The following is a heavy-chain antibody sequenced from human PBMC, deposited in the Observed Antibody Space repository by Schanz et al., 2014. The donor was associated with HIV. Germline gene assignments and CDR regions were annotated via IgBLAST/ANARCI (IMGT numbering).Heavy chain of an antibody. CDR3: AKDRNYYDSRFLGKGNYYYYYGMDV. J-gene: IGHJ6*02. Sequence: QVHLVESGGGVVQPGRSLRLSCVASGFSFDSFGMHWVRQAPGKGLEWVGVISYDGTKKHYADSVKGRFTISRDNSKNSLYLVIKSLRAEDAAVYYCAKDRNYYDSRFLGKGNYYYYYGMDVWGQGTTVTVSS. V-gene: IGHV3-30*18. CDR1: GFSFDSFG. D-gene: IGHD3-22*01. CDR2: ISYDGTKK.